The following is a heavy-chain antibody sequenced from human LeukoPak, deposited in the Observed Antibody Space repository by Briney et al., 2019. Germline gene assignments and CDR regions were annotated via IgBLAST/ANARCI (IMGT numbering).Heavy chain of an antibody. CDR2: ISGSSGAT. D-gene: IGHD1-26*01. V-gene: IGHV3-23*01. CDR3: ARDRTSGVGATMADY. CDR1: GFTFSSYA. J-gene: IGHJ4*02. Sequence: PGGSLRLSCAASGFTFSSYAMSWVRQAPGKGREWVLVISGSSGATYYADTVKGRFAISRDNSKNTLYLQMNSLRAENTAVYYCARDRTSGVGATMADYWGQGTLVTVSS.